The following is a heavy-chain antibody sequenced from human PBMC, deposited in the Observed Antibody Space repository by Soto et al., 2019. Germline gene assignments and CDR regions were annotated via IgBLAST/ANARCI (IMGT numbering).Heavy chain of an antibody. CDR3: ARDPTYYYGSGSYYYFDY. D-gene: IGHD3-10*01. V-gene: IGHV1-69*12. J-gene: IGHJ4*02. CDR1: GGTFSSYA. CDR2: IIPIFGTA. Sequence: QVQLVQSGAEVKKPGSSVKVSCNASGGTFSSYAISWVRHDPGQGLEWMGGIIPIFGTANYSQKFQGRVTITAYESTSTAYMELSSLRSEDTAVYYCARDPTYYYGSGSYYYFDYWGQGTLVTVSS.